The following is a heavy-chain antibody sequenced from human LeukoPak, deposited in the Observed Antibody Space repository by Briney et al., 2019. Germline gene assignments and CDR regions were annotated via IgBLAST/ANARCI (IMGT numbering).Heavy chain of an antibody. CDR3: ATYTHWVAGDV. CDR2: MNQDGSVK. Sequence: PGGSLRLSRAASGFTFSDSWMSWVRQAPGKGLEWVANMNQDGSVKDYVDSVKGRFTISRDNARNSLYPQMSSLRAEGTAVYYCATYTHWVAGDVWGQGTTVTVSS. D-gene: IGHD3-16*01. CDR1: GFTFSDSW. V-gene: IGHV3-7*01. J-gene: IGHJ6*02.